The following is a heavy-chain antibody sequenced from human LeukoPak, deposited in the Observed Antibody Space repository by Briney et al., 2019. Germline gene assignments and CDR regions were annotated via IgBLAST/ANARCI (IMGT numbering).Heavy chain of an antibody. D-gene: IGHD6-13*01. CDR1: GYTFTGYY. J-gene: IGHJ5*02. Sequence: GASVKVSCKASGYTFTGYYMHWVRQAPGQGLEWMGWMNPNSGNTGYAQKFQGRVTMTRNTSISTAYMELSSLRSEDTAVYYCARSPSMVAGTWWFDPWGQGTLVTVSS. CDR2: MNPNSGNT. V-gene: IGHV1-8*02. CDR3: ARSPSMVAGTWWFDP.